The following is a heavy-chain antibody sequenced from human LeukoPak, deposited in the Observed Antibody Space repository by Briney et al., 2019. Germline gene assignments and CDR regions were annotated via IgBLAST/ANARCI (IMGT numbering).Heavy chain of an antibody. CDR3: VREEGIATSGALEY. CDR1: GGSISSGGYY. J-gene: IGHJ4*02. V-gene: IGHV4-30-2*01. CDR2: IYHSGST. D-gene: IGHD6-13*01. Sequence: SQTLSLTCTVSGGSISSGGYYWSWIRQPPGKGLEWIGYIYHSGSTYYNPSLKSRVTMSVDTSRTQISLRLSSVTAADTAVYYCVREEGIATSGALEYWGQGILVTVSS.